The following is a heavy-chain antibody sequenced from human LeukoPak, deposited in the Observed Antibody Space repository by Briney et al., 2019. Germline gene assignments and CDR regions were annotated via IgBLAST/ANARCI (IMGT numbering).Heavy chain of an antibody. CDR3: AKSSYDILAGCYYFDY. Sequence: GGSLRLSCAASGFTFSTYAMSWVRQAPGKGLEWVSAISGGAGTTYYADSVKGRFTISRDNSKNTLYLQMSSLRAEDAAVYYCAKSSYDILAGCYYFDYWGQGALVTVSS. CDR1: GFTFSTYA. J-gene: IGHJ4*02. CDR2: ISGGAGTT. D-gene: IGHD3-9*01. V-gene: IGHV3-23*01.